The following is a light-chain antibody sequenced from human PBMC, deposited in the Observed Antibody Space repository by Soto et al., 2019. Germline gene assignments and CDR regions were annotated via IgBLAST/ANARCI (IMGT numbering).Light chain of an antibody. V-gene: IGLV2-14*01. CDR1: SSDVGGYNY. CDR2: DVT. J-gene: IGLJ2*01. Sequence: QSALTQPASVSGSPGQSITISCTGTSSDVGGYNYVSWYQQHPGKAPKLMIYDVTNRPSGVSNRFSGSKSGNTASLTISGXQXEXEXXYYCSSYTRSSTLYVVFGGGTQLTVL. CDR3: SSYTRSSTLYVV.